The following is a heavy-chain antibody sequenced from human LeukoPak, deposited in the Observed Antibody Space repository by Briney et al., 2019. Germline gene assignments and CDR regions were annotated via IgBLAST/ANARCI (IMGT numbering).Heavy chain of an antibody. CDR3: AGFRRELPYYYYYMDV. CDR2: IYTSGST. J-gene: IGHJ6*03. D-gene: IGHD1-7*01. Sequence: SETLSLTCTVSGGSISSYYWSWIRQPAGKGLEWIGRIYTSGSTNYNPSLKSRVTMSVDTSKNQFSLKLSSVTAADTAVYYCAGFRRELPYYYYYMDVWGKGTTVTVSS. V-gene: IGHV4-4*07. CDR1: GGSISSYY.